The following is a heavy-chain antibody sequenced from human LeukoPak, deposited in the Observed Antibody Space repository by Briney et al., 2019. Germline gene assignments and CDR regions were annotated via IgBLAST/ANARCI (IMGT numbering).Heavy chain of an antibody. Sequence: SETLSLTCAVYGGSFSGYYRSWIRQPPGKGLEWIGEINHSGSTNYNPSLKSRVTISVDTSKNQFSLKLSSVTAADTAVYYCARVSQSLDTGTTAWDWFDPWGQGTLVTVSS. CDR3: ARVSQSLDTGTTAWDWFDP. V-gene: IGHV4-34*01. CDR2: INHSGST. D-gene: IGHD1-7*01. CDR1: GGSFSGYY. J-gene: IGHJ5*02.